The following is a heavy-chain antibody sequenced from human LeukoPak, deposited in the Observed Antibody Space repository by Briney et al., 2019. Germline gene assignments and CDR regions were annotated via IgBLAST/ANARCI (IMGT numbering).Heavy chain of an antibody. J-gene: IGHJ3*02. CDR2: IYYSGGT. V-gene: IGHV4-59*08. Sequence: SETLSLTCTVSGGSISSYYWSWIRLPPGKGLEWIAYIYYSGGTNYNPSLKGRVTLSVDTSKNQLSLRLSSLTAADTAVYYCARHGDFGDTDAFDIWGQGTMVTVSS. CDR1: GGSISSYY. D-gene: IGHD3-16*01. CDR3: ARHGDFGDTDAFDI.